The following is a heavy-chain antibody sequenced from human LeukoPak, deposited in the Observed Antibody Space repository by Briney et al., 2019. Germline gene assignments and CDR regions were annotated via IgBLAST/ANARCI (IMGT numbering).Heavy chain of an antibody. CDR2: INPSGGST. Sequence: ASVKVSCKASGYTFTSYYIHWVRQAPGQGLEWMGRINPSGGSTTYAQNFQGRVNMTRDTSTSTVYMELRSLRSEDTAVYYCARGTKWLQDYWGQGTLVTVPS. CDR3: ARGTKWLQDY. J-gene: IGHJ4*02. D-gene: IGHD5-24*01. V-gene: IGHV1-46*01. CDR1: GYTFTSYY.